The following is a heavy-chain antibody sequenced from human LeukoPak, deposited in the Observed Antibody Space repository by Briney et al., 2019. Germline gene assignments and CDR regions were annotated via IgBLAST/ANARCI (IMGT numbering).Heavy chain of an antibody. Sequence: SETLSLTSTVSGGSISSSSYYWGWIRQPPGKGLEWIGSIYYSGGTYYNPSLKSRVTISVDTSKNQFSLKLSSVTAADTAVYYCARGSVGVEAAAGTLSRSSYFDYWGQGTLVTVSS. CDR2: IYYSGGT. V-gene: IGHV4-39*07. J-gene: IGHJ4*02. CDR3: ARGSVGVEAAAGTLSRSSYFDY. CDR1: GGSISSSSYY. D-gene: IGHD6-13*01.